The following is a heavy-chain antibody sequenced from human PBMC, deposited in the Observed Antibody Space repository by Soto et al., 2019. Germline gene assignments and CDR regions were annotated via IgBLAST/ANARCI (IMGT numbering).Heavy chain of an antibody. Sequence: EVQLVESGGGLVQPGGSLRLSWATSGFTVSSNYMSWVRQAPGKGLEWVSVIYSGGSTYYADSVKGRFTISRDNSKNTLYLQMTSLRAEDTAVYYCAAAGETTVTAYAFDIWGQGTMVTVSS. CDR2: IYSGGST. CDR1: GFTVSSNY. CDR3: AAAGETTVTAYAFDI. V-gene: IGHV3-66*01. D-gene: IGHD4-17*01. J-gene: IGHJ3*02.